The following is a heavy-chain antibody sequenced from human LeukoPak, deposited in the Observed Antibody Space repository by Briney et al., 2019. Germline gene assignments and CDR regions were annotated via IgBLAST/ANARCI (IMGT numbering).Heavy chain of an antibody. V-gene: IGHV3-15*01. CDR3: TTVTALVLWGLDV. CDR2: IRSKSDSGTT. D-gene: IGHD5-18*01. J-gene: IGHJ6*02. Sequence: GGSLRLSCAASGFTFSNAYMSWVRQAPGRGLEWVGRIRSKSDSGTTDYTAPVKGRFTISRDDSTNTLYLQINSLKTEDTAVYYCTTVTALVLWGLDVWGQGTTVTVSS. CDR1: GFTFSNAY.